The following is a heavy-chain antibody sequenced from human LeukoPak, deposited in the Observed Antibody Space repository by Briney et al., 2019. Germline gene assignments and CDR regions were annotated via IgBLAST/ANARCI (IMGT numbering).Heavy chain of an antibody. V-gene: IGHV1-2*02. Sequence: ASVKVSCKASGYTFTGYYMHWVRQAPGQGLEWMGWINPNSGGTNYAQKFQGRVTMTRDTSISTAYMELSRLRSDDTAVYYCARDHSPKTWYYFDYWGQGTLVTVSS. CDR3: ARDHSPKTWYYFDY. CDR2: INPNSGGT. CDR1: GYTFTGYY. D-gene: IGHD2-8*02. J-gene: IGHJ4*02.